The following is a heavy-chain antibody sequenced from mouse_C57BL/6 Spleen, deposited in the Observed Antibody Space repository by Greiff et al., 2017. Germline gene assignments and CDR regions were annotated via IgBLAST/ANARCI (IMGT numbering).Heavy chain of an antibody. Sequence: EVQLPQSGPELVTPGASVTMSCKASGYTFTDYNMHWVKQSHGKSLEWIGYINPNNGGTSYNQKFKGKATLTVNKSSSTAYMELRSLTSEDSAVYYCARILRRGAMDYWGQGTSVTVSS. D-gene: IGHD1-1*01. J-gene: IGHJ4*01. CDR2: INPNNGGT. V-gene: IGHV1-22*01. CDR1: GYTFTDYN. CDR3: ARILRRGAMDY.